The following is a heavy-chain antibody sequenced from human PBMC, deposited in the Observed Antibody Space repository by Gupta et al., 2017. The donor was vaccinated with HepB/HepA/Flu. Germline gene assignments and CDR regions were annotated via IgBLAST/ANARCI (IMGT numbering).Heavy chain of an antibody. Sequence: EVQLVESGGGMVKPGGSLRLSCAASGFTFSSYSMNWVRQAPGKGLEWVSSISSSSSYIYYADSVKGRFTISRDNAKNSLYLQMNSLRAEDTAVDYCARVLFTSGSGKGDYWGQGTLVTVSA. J-gene: IGHJ4*02. CDR1: GFTFSSYS. V-gene: IGHV3-21*01. D-gene: IGHD3-10*01. CDR3: ARVLFTSGSGKGDY. CDR2: ISSSSSYI.